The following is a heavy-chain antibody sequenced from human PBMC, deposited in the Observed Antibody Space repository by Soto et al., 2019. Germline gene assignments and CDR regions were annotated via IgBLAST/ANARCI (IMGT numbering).Heavy chain of an antibody. CDR1: GYTFTSYG. D-gene: IGHD6-19*01. CDR2: ISAYNGNT. V-gene: IGHV1-18*01. Sequence: ASVKVSCKASGYTFTSYGISWVRQAPGQGLEWMGWISAYNGNTNYAQKLQGRVTMTTDTSTSTAYMELRSLRSDDTAVYYCARSPSEWEQWLPYYYYYGMDVWGQGTTVTVSS. J-gene: IGHJ6*02. CDR3: ARSPSEWEQWLPYYYYYGMDV.